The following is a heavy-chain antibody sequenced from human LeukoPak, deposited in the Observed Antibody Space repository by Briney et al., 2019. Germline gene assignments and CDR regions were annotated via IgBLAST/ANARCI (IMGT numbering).Heavy chain of an antibody. D-gene: IGHD3-10*01. CDR1: GGSITSYY. V-gene: IGHV4-59*01. Sequence: PSETVSLTCTVSGGSITSYYWHWIGQPPGKGLEWIGYVYYSGSTNYNPSLKSRVTISVDTSRNQFSLKLHSVAAADTAVYYCARDRGRATWIDPWGQGTAVTVSS. J-gene: IGHJ5*02. CDR2: VYYSGST. CDR3: ARDRGRATWIDP.